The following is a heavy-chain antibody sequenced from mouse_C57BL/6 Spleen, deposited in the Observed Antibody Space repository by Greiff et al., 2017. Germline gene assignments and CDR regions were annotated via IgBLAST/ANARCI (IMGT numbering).Heavy chain of an antibody. D-gene: IGHD3-1*01. CDR2: INPSNGGT. J-gene: IGHJ2*01. V-gene: IGHV1-53*01. CDR1: GYTFTSYW. CDR3: ASGHRPVSYFDY. Sequence: VQLQQPGTELVKPGASVKLSCKASGYTFTSYWMHWVKQRPGQGLEWIGNINPSNGGTNYNEKFKSKATLTVDKSSSPAYMQLSSLTSEAAAVYYCASGHRPVSYFDYWGQGTTLTVSS.